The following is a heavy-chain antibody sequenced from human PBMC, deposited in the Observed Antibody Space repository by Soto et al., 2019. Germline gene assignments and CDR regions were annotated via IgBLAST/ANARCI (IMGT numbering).Heavy chain of an antibody. CDR1: GFTFSSYS. CDR3: ARCSSNWPYHFAF. D-gene: IGHD6-13*01. Sequence: GGSLRLSCAASGFTFSSYSLNWVRQAPGKGLEWVSYITSSGTTVYYADSVRGRFTISRDNAKNSLYLQMNSLRDDDTAVYYFARCSSNWPYHFAFCGQGSLVPGSS. V-gene: IGHV3-48*02. J-gene: IGHJ1*01. CDR2: ITSSGTTV.